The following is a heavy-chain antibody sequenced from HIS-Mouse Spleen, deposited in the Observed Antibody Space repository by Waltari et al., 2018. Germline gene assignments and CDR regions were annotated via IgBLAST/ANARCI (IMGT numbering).Heavy chain of an antibody. CDR2: IYYSGRP. Sequence: QLQLQESCPGLVKPSETLSLTCTVSGGSISSSSYYWGWIRQPPGKGLEWIGSIYYSGRPYYNPSLKRRVTISVDTSKHQFPLKLSSVTAADTAVYYCAREIPYSSSWYDWYFDLWGRGTLVTVSS. V-gene: IGHV4-39*07. CDR1: GGSISSSSYY. D-gene: IGHD6-13*01. J-gene: IGHJ2*01. CDR3: AREIPYSSSWYDWYFDL.